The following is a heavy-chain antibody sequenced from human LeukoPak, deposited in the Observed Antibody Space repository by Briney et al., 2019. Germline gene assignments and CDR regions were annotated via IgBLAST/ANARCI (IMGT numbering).Heavy chain of an antibody. J-gene: IGHJ3*02. CDR2: IIPIFGTA. D-gene: IGHD5-18*01. CDR1: GGTFSSYA. Sequence: SSVKVSCKASGGTFSSYAISWVRQAPGQGLEWMGRIIPIFGTANYAQKFQGRVTTTTDESTSTAYMELSSLRSEDTAVYYCARESKDTAGAFDIWGQGTMVTVSS. CDR3: ARESKDTAGAFDI. V-gene: IGHV1-69*05.